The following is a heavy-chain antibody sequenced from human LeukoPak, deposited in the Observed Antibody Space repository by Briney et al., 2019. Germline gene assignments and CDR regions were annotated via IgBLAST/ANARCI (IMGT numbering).Heavy chain of an antibody. CDR1: GGSISSYY. J-gene: IGHJ3*02. D-gene: IGHD1-26*01. CDR2: IYYSGST. Sequence: TSEALSLTCTVSGGSISSYYWSWIRQPPGKGLEWIGYIYYSGSTNYNPSLKSRVTISVDTSKNQFSLKLSSVTAADTAVYYCATLRATAFDIWGQGTMVTVSS. V-gene: IGHV4-59*08. CDR3: ATLRATAFDI.